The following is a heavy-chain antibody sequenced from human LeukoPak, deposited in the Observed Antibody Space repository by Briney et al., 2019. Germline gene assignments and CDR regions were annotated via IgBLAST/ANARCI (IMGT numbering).Heavy chain of an antibody. CDR2: ISSSGSTI. V-gene: IGHV3-48*03. Sequence: GGSLRLSCAASGFTFSSYEMNWVRQAPGKGLEWVSYISSSGSTIYYADSVKGRFTISRDNAKNSLYLQMNSLRAEDTAVYYCARDRLGDYETYAFDIWGQGAMVTVSS. D-gene: IGHD4-17*01. J-gene: IGHJ3*02. CDR3: ARDRLGDYETYAFDI. CDR1: GFTFSSYE.